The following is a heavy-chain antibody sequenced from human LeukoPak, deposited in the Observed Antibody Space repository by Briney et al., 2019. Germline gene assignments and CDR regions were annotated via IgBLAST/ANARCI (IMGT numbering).Heavy chain of an antibody. Sequence: SETLSLTCTVSGGSISNKYWSWIRQPPGKGLEWIGYIYYSGSTYYNPSLKSRVTISVDTSKNQFSLKLSSVTAADTAVYYCARLSRGLRFIDYWGQGTLVTVSS. V-gene: IGHV4-59*04. D-gene: IGHD5-12*01. CDR3: ARLSRGLRFIDY. J-gene: IGHJ4*02. CDR2: IYYSGST. CDR1: GGSISNKY.